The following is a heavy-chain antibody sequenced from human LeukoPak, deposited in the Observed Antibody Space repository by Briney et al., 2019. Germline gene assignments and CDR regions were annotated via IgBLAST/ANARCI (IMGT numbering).Heavy chain of an antibody. CDR2: INHSGST. V-gene: IGHV4-34*01. Sequence: PSETLSLTCAVYGGSFSGYYWSWIRQPPGKGLEWIGEINHSGSTNYNPSLKSRVTISVDTSKNQFSLKLSSVTAADTAVYYCARDLGIVGATSLDYWGQGTLVTVSS. CDR1: GGSFSGYY. J-gene: IGHJ4*02. CDR3: ARDLGIVGATSLDY. D-gene: IGHD1-26*01.